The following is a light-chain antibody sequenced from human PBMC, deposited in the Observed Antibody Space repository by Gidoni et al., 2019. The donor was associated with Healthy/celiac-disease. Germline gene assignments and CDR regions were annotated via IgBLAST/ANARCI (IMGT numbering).Light chain of an antibody. J-gene: IGLJ1*01. CDR3: SSYTSSSTSYV. CDR2: EVS. V-gene: IGLV2-14*01. CDR1: SSDVGGYNY. Sequence: QSALTQPASVSGSPGQSITISCTGTSSDVGGYNYVSWYQQHPGKDPKLMIYEVSNRPSGVSNRFSGSKSGNTASLTISGLQAEDEADYYCSSYTSSSTSYVFGTGTKVTVL.